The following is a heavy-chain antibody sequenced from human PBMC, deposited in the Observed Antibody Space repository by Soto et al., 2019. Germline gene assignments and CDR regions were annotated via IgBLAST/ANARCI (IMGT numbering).Heavy chain of an antibody. J-gene: IGHJ4*02. D-gene: IGHD6-19*01. CDR1: GFSLRDYAVG. CDR3: AHGSGWLFDF. CDR2: IYWNDNE. Sequence: QITLKESGPTLVKPTQTLTLTCTFSGFSLRDYAVGVGWIRQPPGKALEWLSFIYWNDNEYYSPSLRSRLTFSKDTSKNQLVLTMTNIDPVDTATYYCAHGSGWLFDFWGQGTLVTVSS. V-gene: IGHV2-5*01.